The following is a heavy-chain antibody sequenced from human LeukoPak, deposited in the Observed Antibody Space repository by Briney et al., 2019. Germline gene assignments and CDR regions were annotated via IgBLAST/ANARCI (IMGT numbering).Heavy chain of an antibody. V-gene: IGHV3-53*05. J-gene: IGHJ6*02. CDR1: GFTVSSNY. CDR2: IYSGGST. CDR3: AKGRGVYYYYYGMDV. Sequence: GGSLRLSCAASGFTVSSNYMSWVRQAPGKGLEWVSVIYSGGSTYYADSVKGRFTIPRDNSKNTLYLQMNSLRAEDTAVYYCAKGRGVYYYYYGMDVWGQGTTVTVSS. D-gene: IGHD3-10*01.